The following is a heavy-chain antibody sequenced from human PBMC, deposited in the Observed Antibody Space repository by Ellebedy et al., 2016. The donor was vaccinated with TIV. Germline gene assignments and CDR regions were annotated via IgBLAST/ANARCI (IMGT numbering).Heavy chain of an antibody. Sequence: GESLKISXAASGFTFSSYGMHWVRQAPGKGLEWVAVIWYDGSNKYYADSVKGRFTISRDNSKNTLYLQMNSLRAEDTAVYYCANSIQPYGNDAFDIWGQGTMVTVSS. CDR3: ANSIQPYGNDAFDI. CDR1: GFTFSSYG. D-gene: IGHD5-18*01. V-gene: IGHV3-33*06. J-gene: IGHJ3*02. CDR2: IWYDGSNK.